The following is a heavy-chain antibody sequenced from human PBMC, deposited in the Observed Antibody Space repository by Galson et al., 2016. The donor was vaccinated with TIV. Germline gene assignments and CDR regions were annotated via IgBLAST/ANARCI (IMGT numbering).Heavy chain of an antibody. V-gene: IGHV3-30*03. Sequence: SLRLSCAASGFTFSDYGIHWVRQAPGKGLEWVAVTSFDGSYTNFADSVKGRFIISRDNSKSTVSLHMNNLRVGDTAVYYCARDPRVYGDYLLAYFNYWGQGTLVTVSS. CDR2: TSFDGSYT. J-gene: IGHJ4*02. CDR1: GFTFSDYG. CDR3: ARDPRVYGDYLLAYFNY. D-gene: IGHD4-17*01.